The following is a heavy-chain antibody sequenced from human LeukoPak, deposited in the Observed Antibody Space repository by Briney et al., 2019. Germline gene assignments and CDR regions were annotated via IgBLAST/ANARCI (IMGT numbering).Heavy chain of an antibody. V-gene: IGHV1-3*03. CDR2: INLVNGNT. J-gene: IGHJ6*03. Sequence: GASVKVSCKASGYTFTNYAMHWVRLAPGQRLQWMGRINLVNGNTKYSQYFEGRVTIIRDTSASTVYMELSSLRPDDMAVYYCARGRGTIGSNRDFYFYYYMDIWGNGTTVTVSS. D-gene: IGHD2-21*01. CDR3: ARGRGTIGSNRDFYFYYYMDI. CDR1: GYTFTNYA.